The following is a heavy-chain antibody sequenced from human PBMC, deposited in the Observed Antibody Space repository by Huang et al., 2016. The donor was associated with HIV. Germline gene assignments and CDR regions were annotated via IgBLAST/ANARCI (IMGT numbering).Heavy chain of an antibody. Sequence: QIQLVQSGPEVKKPGASVKVSCKASGYTFSIYGISWVRQAPGQGPEWMGWDSAYSGYTNYSQKFQGRVTMTADTSASTAYMDLRSLTSDDTAVYYCARVPSDHFSDYWGQGTLVTVSS. CDR3: ARVPSDHFSDY. J-gene: IGHJ4*02. CDR2: DSAYSGYT. V-gene: IGHV1-18*01. CDR1: GYTFSIYG.